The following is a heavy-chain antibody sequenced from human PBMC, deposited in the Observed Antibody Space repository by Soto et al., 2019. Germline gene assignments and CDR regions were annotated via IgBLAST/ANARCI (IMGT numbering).Heavy chain of an antibody. CDR3: AKGLLIMVRKVIIPPQYYYGMDV. CDR2: ISGTGGIT. Sequence: LRLSCAASGFTVGDHAMSCVRPAPGKGLQWVSVISGTGGITYYEDSVKGRFTISRDNAKNTLSLQMNSLRAEDTAVYYCAKGLLIMVRKVIIPPQYYYGMDVWGQGTTVTVS. V-gene: IGHV3-23*01. J-gene: IGHJ6*02. D-gene: IGHD3-10*01. CDR1: GFTVGDHA.